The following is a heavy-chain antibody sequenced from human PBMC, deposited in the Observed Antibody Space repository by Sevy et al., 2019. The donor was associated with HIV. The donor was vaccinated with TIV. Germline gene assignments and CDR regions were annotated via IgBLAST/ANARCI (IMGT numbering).Heavy chain of an antibody. J-gene: IGHJ6*02. V-gene: IGHV3-11*01. CDR1: GFTFSDYH. D-gene: IGHD2-15*01. CDR2: ISSSGSTI. Sequence: GGSLRLSCAASGFTFSDYHMSWIRQAPGKGLEWVSYISSSGSTIYYADSVKGRFTISRDNAKNSLYLQMNSLRAEDTAVYYCARVVGYCSGGSCYQALDYYYYYGMDVWGQGTTVTVSS. CDR3: ARVVGYCSGGSCYQALDYYYYYGMDV.